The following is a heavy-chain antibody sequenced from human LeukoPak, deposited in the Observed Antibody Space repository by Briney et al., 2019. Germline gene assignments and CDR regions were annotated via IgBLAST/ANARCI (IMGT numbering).Heavy chain of an antibody. D-gene: IGHD1-14*01. CDR2: ISSSSSTI. CDR1: GFTFSSYG. V-gene: IGHV3-48*01. Sequence: PGGSLRLSCAASGFTFSSYGMNWVRPAPGKGLEWVSYISSSSSTIYYADSVKGRFTISRDNAKNSLYLQMNSLRAEDTAVYYCAKVSGGGLYYDGMDVWGQGTTVTVSS. CDR3: AKVSGGGLYYDGMDV. J-gene: IGHJ6*02.